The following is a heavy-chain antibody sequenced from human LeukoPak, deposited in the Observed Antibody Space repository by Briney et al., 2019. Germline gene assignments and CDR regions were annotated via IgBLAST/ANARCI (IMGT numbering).Heavy chain of an antibody. V-gene: IGHV4-59*01. Sequence: PSETLSLTCTVPGGSISSYYWSWIRQPPGKGLEWIGYIYYSGSTNYNPSLKSRVTISVDTSKNQFSLKLSSVTAADTAVYYCARDHSALVTPFYFDYWGQGTLVTVSS. CDR1: GGSISSYY. D-gene: IGHD4-23*01. J-gene: IGHJ4*02. CDR2: IYYSGST. CDR3: ARDHSALVTPFYFDY.